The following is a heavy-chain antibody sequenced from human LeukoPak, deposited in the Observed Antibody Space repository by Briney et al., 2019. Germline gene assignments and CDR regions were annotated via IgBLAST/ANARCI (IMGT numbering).Heavy chain of an antibody. J-gene: IGHJ5*02. CDR2: ILYEGRSK. D-gene: IGHD3/OR15-3a*01. V-gene: IGHV3-30*14. CDR1: GYIFSTYG. CDR3: ARDSDFWTDRSLPGVLDS. Sequence: GGSLRLSCAASGYIFSTYGMHWVRQAPGKGLEWLGRILYEGRSKFYLDSVKGRITISRDNSRNTLFLQLHSLRLEDRGVYFCARDSDFWTDRSLPGVLDSWGQGALVTVSS.